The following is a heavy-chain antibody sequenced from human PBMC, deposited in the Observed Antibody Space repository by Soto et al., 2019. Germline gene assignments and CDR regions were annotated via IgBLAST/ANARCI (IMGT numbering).Heavy chain of an antibody. V-gene: IGHV4-61*08. Sequence: SETLSLTCNVSGESISSGGYYWSWIRHHPGKGLEWIGYIYYSGSTNYNPSLKSRVTISGDTSKNQFSLKLSSVTAADTAVYYCARRRWAAAGQFDSWGQGTLVTVSS. CDR2: IYYSGST. CDR1: GESISSGGYY. D-gene: IGHD6-13*01. J-gene: IGHJ4*02. CDR3: ARRRWAAAGQFDS.